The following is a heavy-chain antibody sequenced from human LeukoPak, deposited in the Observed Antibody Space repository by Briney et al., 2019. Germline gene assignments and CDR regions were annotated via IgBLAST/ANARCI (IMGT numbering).Heavy chain of an antibody. V-gene: IGHV4-4*07. CDR3: ARVPIPTYYYDSSGYYVDY. J-gene: IGHJ4*02. Sequence: SETLSLTCSLSSGSLSSSYWSWIRQPAGKGLEWIGRVYTSGSTNYNPSLKSRVTISVATSKNQFSLRLSSVTAADTAVYYCARVPIPTYYYDSSGYYVDYWGQGTLVIVSS. D-gene: IGHD3-22*01. CDR1: SGSLSSSY. CDR2: VYTSGST.